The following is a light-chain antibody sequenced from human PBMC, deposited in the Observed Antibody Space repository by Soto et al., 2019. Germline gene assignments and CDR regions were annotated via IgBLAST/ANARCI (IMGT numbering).Light chain of an antibody. V-gene: IGKV1-17*01. CDR2: AAP. Sequence: DIQLTQSPSFLSASVGDRVTITCRASQGIRNDLGWYQQKPGKAPKLLIYAAPSLQSGVPSRFSGSGSGTEFTLTITSLQPDDFATYSCQQYDSYSWTFGQGTKVDIK. CDR1: QGIRND. CDR3: QQYDSYSWT. J-gene: IGKJ1*01.